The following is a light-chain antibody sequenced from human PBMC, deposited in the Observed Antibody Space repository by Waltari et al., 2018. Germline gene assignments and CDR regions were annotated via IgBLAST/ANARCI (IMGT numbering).Light chain of an antibody. CDR2: GAS. Sequence: DIQMTQSPSSVSASVGDRVIITCRASQGINNWLAWYQQKPGKAPKLLIYGASVLQTGVPSRFSGTGSGTDFTLTIHNLQPEDFATYFCQQGNSFPPTFGQGTKVDVK. V-gene: IGKV1-12*01. J-gene: IGKJ1*01. CDR1: QGINNW. CDR3: QQGNSFPPT.